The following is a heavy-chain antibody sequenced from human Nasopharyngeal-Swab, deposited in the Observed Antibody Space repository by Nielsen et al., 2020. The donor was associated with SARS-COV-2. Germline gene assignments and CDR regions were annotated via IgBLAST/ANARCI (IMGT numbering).Heavy chain of an antibody. Sequence: ASVKVSCKASGYTLTGYYMHWVRQAPGQGLEWMGWINPHSRGTKYAQKFQGRVTMTSDTSINTAYMELRRLRSDDTAVYYCARDGYGDYGYFGHWGQGTLVTVSS. CDR1: GYTLTGYY. J-gene: IGHJ4*02. CDR3: ARDGYGDYGYFGH. D-gene: IGHD4-17*01. CDR2: INPHSRGT. V-gene: IGHV1-2*02.